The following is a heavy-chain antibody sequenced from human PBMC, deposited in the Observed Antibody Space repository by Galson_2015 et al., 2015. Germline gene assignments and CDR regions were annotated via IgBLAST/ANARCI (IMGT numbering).Heavy chain of an antibody. V-gene: IGHV3-30*15. J-gene: IGHJ6*04. CDR1: GFPLTSYA. CDR3: ARDYQQYTYYHFYHMDV. CDR2: ISYDGSKK. Sequence: SLRLSCAASGFPLTSYALHWVRPSAVKGLEWVALISYDGSKKYYADSVKGRFTISRDISERTVSLQMSSLRAEDTAVYYCARDYQQYTYYHFYHMDVWGTGTTVTVSS. D-gene: IGHD2-2*01.